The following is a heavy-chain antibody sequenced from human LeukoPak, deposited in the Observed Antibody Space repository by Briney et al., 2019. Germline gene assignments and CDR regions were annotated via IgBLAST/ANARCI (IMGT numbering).Heavy chain of an antibody. CDR1: GGSISSYY. J-gene: IGHJ3*02. Sequence: PSETLSLTCTVSGGSISSYYWSWIRQPPGKGLEWIGYIYYSGSTNYNPSLKSRVTTSVDTSKNQFSLKLSSVTAADTAVYYCARGHNYCSGGSCYAPDDAFDIWGQGTMVTVSS. CDR2: IYYSGST. V-gene: IGHV4-59*01. D-gene: IGHD2-15*01. CDR3: ARGHNYCSGGSCYAPDDAFDI.